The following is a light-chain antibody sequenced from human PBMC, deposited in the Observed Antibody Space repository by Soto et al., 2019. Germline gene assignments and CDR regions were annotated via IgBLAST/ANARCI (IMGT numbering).Light chain of an antibody. J-gene: IGLJ2*01. CDR2: ENN. Sequence: FMLTQPHSVSESPGKTVTISCTRGSGSIVSNFVQWYQQRPGSAPTTVIYENNQRPSGVPDRFSGSIDSSSNSASLTISGLKTDDEADYYCQSYDSVVVFGGGTKVTVL. CDR1: SGSIVSNF. CDR3: QSYDSVVV. V-gene: IGLV6-57*03.